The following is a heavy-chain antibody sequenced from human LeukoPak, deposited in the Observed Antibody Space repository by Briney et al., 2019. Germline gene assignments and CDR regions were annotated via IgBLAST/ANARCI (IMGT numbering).Heavy chain of an antibody. CDR3: AKQFRGAN. J-gene: IGHJ4*01. D-gene: IGHD4/OR15-4a*01. V-gene: IGHV3-23*01. Sequence: WGSLRLSCAASGFIFSNYAMTWVRQAPGKGLEYVATINAVNANTYYADSVKGRFTVSRDNSENTLYLQMNSLRAEDTAVYYCAKQFRGANWGHGTLVTVSS. CDR1: GFIFSNYA. CDR2: INAVNANT.